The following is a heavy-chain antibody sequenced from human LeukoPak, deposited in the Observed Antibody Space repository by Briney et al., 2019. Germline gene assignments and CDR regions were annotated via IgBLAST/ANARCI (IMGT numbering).Heavy chain of an antibody. Sequence: SVKVSCKASGSTFTSHTFIWVRQAPGQGLEWMGVVTPMFGTTNYAQKFQGRLTITTDGSASTAYMELSSLRFEDTAVYYCARSHGEYYHTSSYYYDYWGQGTLVTVSS. CDR3: ARSHGEYYHTSSYYYDY. D-gene: IGHD3-22*01. CDR1: GSTFTSHT. J-gene: IGHJ4*02. CDR2: VTPMFGTT. V-gene: IGHV1-69*05.